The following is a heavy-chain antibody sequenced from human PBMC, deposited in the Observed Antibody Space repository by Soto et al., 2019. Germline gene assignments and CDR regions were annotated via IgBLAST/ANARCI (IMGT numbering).Heavy chain of an antibody. Sequence: QVQLVQSGAEVKNPGASVKVSCKSSGYTFSSYGSTYGISWVRQAPGQGLQWMGWISSYNGNTNYAQKFQGRVTMTTDTSTSTAYMELRSLRSDDTAVYYCARYCSGGSCYHNWCDPWGQGTLVTVSS. V-gene: IGHV1-18*01. J-gene: IGHJ5*02. CDR1: GYTFSSYGSTYG. CDR2: ISSYNGNT. D-gene: IGHD2-15*01. CDR3: ARYCSGGSCYHNWCDP.